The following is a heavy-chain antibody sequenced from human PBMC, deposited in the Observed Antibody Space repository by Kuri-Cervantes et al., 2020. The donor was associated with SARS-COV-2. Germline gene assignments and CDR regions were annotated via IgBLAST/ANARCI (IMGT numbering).Heavy chain of an antibody. CDR1: GFTFSSYA. D-gene: IGHD3-10*01. CDR2: ISYDGSNK. CDR3: AREPSGDGDYYYYYGMDV. J-gene: IGHJ6*02. V-gene: IGHV3-30-3*01. Sequence: LSLTCSASGFTFSSYAMHWVRQAPGKGLEWVAVISYDGSNKYYADSVEGRFTISRDNSKNTLYLQMNSLRAEDTAVYYCAREPSGDGDYYYYYGMDVWGQGTTVTVSS.